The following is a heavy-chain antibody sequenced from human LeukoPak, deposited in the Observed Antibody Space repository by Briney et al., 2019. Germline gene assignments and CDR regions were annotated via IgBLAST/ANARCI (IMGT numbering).Heavy chain of an antibody. CDR2: ISSSSGHI. CDR1: GFTFSTFS. CDR3: ARAIAAAGNY. Sequence: GGSLRLSCAGSGFTFSTFSMTWVRQAPGKGLEWVASISSSSGHIYYADSVRGRFTISRDNAKNSTYLHMNSLRAEGTAIYYCARAIAAAGNYWGQGTLVTVSS. J-gene: IGHJ4*02. D-gene: IGHD6-13*01. V-gene: IGHV3-21*01.